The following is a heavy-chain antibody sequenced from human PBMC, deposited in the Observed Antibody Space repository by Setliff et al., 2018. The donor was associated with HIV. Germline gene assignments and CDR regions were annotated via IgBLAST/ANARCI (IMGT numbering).Heavy chain of an antibody. CDR2: IIPMYNIP. D-gene: IGHD6-13*01. CDR3: ARDQTGVAAAAFGGGSAWSDEGFDI. V-gene: IGHV1-69*13. Sequence: SVKVSCKTSGGTLTNYVITWVRQAPGQGLEWMGIIIPMYNIPTYAQKFQGRVTFTADESTSTAYMELSSLSSEDTAVYYCARDQTGVAAAAFGGGSAWSDEGFDIWGQGTMVT. CDR1: GGTLTNYV. J-gene: IGHJ3*02.